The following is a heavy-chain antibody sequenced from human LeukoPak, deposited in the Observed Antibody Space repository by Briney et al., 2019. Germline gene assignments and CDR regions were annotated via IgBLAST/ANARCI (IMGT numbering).Heavy chain of an antibody. D-gene: IGHD3-3*01. J-gene: IGHJ4*02. CDR1: GGSISSSSYY. CDR2: IYYSGST. CDR3: ARHLMGWSGYYNPFDY. V-gene: IGHV4-39*01. Sequence: PSETLSLTCTVSGGSISSSSYYWGWIRQPPGKGLEWIGSIYYSGSTYYNPSLKSRVTISVDTSKNQFSLKLSSVTAADTAVYYCARHLMGWSGYYNPFDYWGQGTLVTVSS.